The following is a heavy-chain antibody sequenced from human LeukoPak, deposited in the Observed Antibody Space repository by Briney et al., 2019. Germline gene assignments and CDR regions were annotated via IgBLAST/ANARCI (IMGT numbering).Heavy chain of an antibody. J-gene: IGHJ5*02. CDR3: ARALPGDYVWGSYRPYSFDP. CDR1: GGSFSGYY. V-gene: IGHV4-34*01. D-gene: IGHD3-16*02. Sequence: PSETLSLTCAVYGGSFSGYYWSWIRQPPGKGLEWIGEINHSGTTNYNPSLKSRVTISVDTSKNQFSLKLSSVTAADTAVYYCARALPGDYVWGSYRPYSFDPWGQGTLVTVSS. CDR2: INHSGTT.